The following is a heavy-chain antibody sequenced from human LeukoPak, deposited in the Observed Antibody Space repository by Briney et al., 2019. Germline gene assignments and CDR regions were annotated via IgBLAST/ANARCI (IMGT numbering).Heavy chain of an antibody. V-gene: IGHV4-39*01. Sequence: SETLSLTCTVSGGSMSSSIYYWGWIRQPPGKGLEWIGSIYYSGSTYYNPSLKSRVTISVDTSKNQFSLKLSSVTAADTAVYYCARLGIQIWPFDYWGQGTLVTVSS. CDR2: IYYSGST. J-gene: IGHJ4*02. D-gene: IGHD5-18*01. CDR3: ARLGIQIWPFDY. CDR1: GGSMSSSIYY.